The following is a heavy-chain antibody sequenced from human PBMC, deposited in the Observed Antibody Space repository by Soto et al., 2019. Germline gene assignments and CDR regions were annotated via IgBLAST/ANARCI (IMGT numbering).Heavy chain of an antibody. CDR3: ALWTYNYFDP. CDR2: IYHSGST. V-gene: IGHV4-30-2*01. CDR1: GDSITSGGYS. J-gene: IGHJ5*02. D-gene: IGHD3-10*01. Sequence: QLQLQESGSGLVKPSQTLSLTCAVSGDSITSGGYSWSWIRQAPGKGLEWIGYIYHSGSTYYNPSLRSRVTFSVDRSKNQFSLRLRSVTDADTAVYYCALWTYNYFDPWGQGTLVTVSS.